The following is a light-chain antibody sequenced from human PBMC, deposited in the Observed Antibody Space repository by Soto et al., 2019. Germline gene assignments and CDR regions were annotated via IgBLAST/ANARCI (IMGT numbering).Light chain of an antibody. V-gene: IGLV2-14*01. CDR2: EVS. J-gene: IGLJ2*01. CDR3: SSYTGSSTLVV. CDR1: SSDVGGFNY. Sequence: QSALTQPASVSGSPGQSITLSCTGTSSDVGGFNYVSWYQQHPGKAPKLIIYEVSNRPSGVSNRFSASKSGNTASLTISGLQAGDEAGYYCSSYTGSSTLVVFGGGTKLTVL.